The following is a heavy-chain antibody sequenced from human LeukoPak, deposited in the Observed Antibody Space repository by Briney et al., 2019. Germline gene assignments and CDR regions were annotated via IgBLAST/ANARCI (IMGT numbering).Heavy chain of an antibody. D-gene: IGHD1-7*01. Sequence: GGSLLLSCEASTFTFSRFWMYWVRQAPGKGLVWVSRINSDGSVIFYADAVKGRFTISRDNAKNTLYLQMNSLRAEDTAVYYCVSYNWNYAWFDSWGQGTLVTVSS. CDR1: TFTFSRFW. CDR2: INSDGSVI. CDR3: VSYNWNYAWFDS. J-gene: IGHJ5*01. V-gene: IGHV3-74*01.